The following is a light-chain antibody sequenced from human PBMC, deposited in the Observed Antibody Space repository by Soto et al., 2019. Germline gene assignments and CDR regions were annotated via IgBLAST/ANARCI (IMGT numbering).Light chain of an antibody. CDR2: AAS. CDR3: QQSYTTPYT. V-gene: IGKV1-39*01. J-gene: IGKJ2*01. CDR1: QNISNF. Sequence: DIQMTQSPSSLSASVGDRVTITCRASQNISNFLNWYQQKPGKAPELLIYAASSLHSGVPSRFSGSGSGTNFTLTSSSLQPEDFATYSCQQSYTTPYTFGQGTKLEIK.